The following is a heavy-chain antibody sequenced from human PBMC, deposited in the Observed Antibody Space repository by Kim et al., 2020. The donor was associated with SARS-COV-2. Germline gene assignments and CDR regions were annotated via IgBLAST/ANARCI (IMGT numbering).Heavy chain of an antibody. CDR1: GGSISSGGYY. CDR2: IYYSGST. V-gene: IGHV4-31*03. D-gene: IGHD3-22*01. J-gene: IGHJ3*02. CDR3: ARADYDSSGYSREHAFDI. Sequence: SETLSLTCTVSGGSISSGGYYWSWIRQHPGKGLEWIGYIYYSGSTYYNPSLKSRVTISVDTSKNQFSLKLSSVTAADTAVYYCARADYDSSGYSREHAFDIWGQGTMVTVSS.